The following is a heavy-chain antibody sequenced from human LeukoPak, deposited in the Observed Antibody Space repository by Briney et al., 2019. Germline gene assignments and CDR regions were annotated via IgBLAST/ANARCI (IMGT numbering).Heavy chain of an antibody. V-gene: IGHV3-11*05. J-gene: IGHJ4*02. CDR3: ARDPSDYYDSSGLDY. CDR2: ISSSSSYT. Sequence: PVGSLRLSCADSGFTLSDYYISWIRQALGEGLGWVSYISSSSSYTNYADSVKGRFTISRDNAKNSLYLQMNSLRAEDTAVYYCARDPSDYYDSSGLDYWGQGTLVTVSS. D-gene: IGHD3-22*01. CDR1: GFTLSDYY.